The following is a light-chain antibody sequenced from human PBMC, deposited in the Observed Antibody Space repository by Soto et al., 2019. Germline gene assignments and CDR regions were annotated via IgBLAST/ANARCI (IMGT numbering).Light chain of an antibody. CDR2: EVN. CDR1: SNDVGSYNF. J-gene: IGLJ1*01. V-gene: IGLV2-14*01. CDR3: GSFTTTTTLYV. Sequence: QSALTQPASVSGSPGQSITISCTGTSNDVGSYNFVSWYQQHPGKAPKLMVYEVNNRPSGVSNRFSGSKSGNTASLTISGLQADDEADYYCGSFTTTTTLYVFGTGTKLTVL.